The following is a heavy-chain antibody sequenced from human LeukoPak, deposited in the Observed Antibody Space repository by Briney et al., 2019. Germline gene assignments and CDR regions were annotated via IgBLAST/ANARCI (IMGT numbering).Heavy chain of an antibody. V-gene: IGHV5-51*01. CDR2: IYPGDSDT. CDR3: ASRQGAVVTSNWFDP. D-gene: IGHD2-21*02. CDR1: GYSFTNYW. Sequence: GESLKISCKGSGYSFTNYWIGWVRQMPGKGLEWMGIIYPGDSDTRYSPSFEGQVTISADKSISTAYLQWSSLKVSDTAMYYCASRQGAVVTSNWFDPWGQGTLVTVSS. J-gene: IGHJ5*02.